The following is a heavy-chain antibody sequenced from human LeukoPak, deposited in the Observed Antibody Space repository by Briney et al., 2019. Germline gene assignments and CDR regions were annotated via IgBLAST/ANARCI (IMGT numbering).Heavy chain of an antibody. CDR3: ARERGYSSGWSDAFDI. CDR2: MNPNSGNT. J-gene: IGHJ3*02. Sequence: ASVKVSCKASGYTFTSYDINWVRQATGQGLEWMGWMNPNSGNTGYAQKFQGRVTMTRNTSISTAYMELSSLRSEDTAVYYCARERGYSSGWSDAFDIWGQGTMVIVSS. CDR1: GYTFTSYD. D-gene: IGHD6-19*01. V-gene: IGHV1-8*01.